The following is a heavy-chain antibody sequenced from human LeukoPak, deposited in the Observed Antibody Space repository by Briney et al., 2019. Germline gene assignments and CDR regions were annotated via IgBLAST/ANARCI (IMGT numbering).Heavy chain of an antibody. V-gene: IGHV1-46*03. Sequence: ASVKVSCTASGYTFTNHYMYWVRQAPGQGLEWMGTINPSGENISYAQKFQGRVTMTWDTSTSTVYMELSSLRSDDTAFYYCARGGSRNADYWGEGTLVTVSS. CDR3: ARGGSRNADY. CDR1: GYTFTNHY. CDR2: INPSGENI. J-gene: IGHJ4*02. D-gene: IGHD2-15*01.